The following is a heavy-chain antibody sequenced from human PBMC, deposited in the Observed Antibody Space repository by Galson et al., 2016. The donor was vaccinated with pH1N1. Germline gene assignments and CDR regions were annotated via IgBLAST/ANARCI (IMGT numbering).Heavy chain of an antibody. CDR2: IRFDENNN. CDR1: GFNFSTYG. D-gene: IGHD6-13*01. Sequence: SLRLSCAASGFNFSTYGMHWVRQAPGKGLEWVAFIRFDENNNYYADSVKGRFTISRDSSKNMLYLQMNSLRVEDTGVYYCVRAIGGAASYWGQGTLVTVSS. V-gene: IGHV3-30*02. J-gene: IGHJ4*02. CDR3: VRAIGGAASY.